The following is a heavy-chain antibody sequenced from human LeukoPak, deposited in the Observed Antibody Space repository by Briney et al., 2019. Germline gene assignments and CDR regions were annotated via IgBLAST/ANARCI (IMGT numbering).Heavy chain of an antibody. J-gene: IGHJ6*03. CDR2: IIPILGIA. CDR1: VGTFSSYT. CDR3: ARALEAGDDSRGLYYYYYMDV. Sequence: ASVKVSCKASVGTFSSYTISWVRQAPGQGLEWMGRIIPILGIANYAQKFQGRVTITADKSTSTAYMELSSLRSEDTVVYYCARALEAGDDSRGLYYYYYMDVCGKGTTVTVSS. V-gene: IGHV1-69*02. D-gene: IGHD3-22*01.